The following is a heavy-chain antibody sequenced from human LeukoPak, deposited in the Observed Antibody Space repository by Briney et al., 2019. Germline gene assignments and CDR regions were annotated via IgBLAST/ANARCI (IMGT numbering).Heavy chain of an antibody. CDR2: VYYSGST. CDR1: GGSVSSASYY. V-gene: IGHV4-61*01. CDR3: ARLSLDNWFDP. D-gene: IGHD3-16*02. J-gene: IGHJ5*02. Sequence: SETLSLTCTVSGGSVSSASYYWSWIRQPPGRGLEWIAYVYYSGSTKYNPSLKSGVTISVDTSKNRFSLKLSSVTAADTAIYYCARLSLDNWFDPWGQGTLVTVSS.